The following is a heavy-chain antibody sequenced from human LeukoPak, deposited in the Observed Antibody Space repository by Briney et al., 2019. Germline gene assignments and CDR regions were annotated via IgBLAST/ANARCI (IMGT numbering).Heavy chain of an antibody. CDR2: INPNSGGT. J-gene: IGHJ4*02. D-gene: IGHD6-19*01. CDR3: ARAVLDSSGWHFDY. Sequence: ASVKVSCKASGYTFTGYYMHWVRQAPGQGLEWMGRINPNSGGTNYAQKFQGRVTMTRDTSISTAYMELSRLRSDDKAVYYCARAVLDSSGWHFDYWGQGTLVTVSS. CDR1: GYTFTGYY. V-gene: IGHV1-2*06.